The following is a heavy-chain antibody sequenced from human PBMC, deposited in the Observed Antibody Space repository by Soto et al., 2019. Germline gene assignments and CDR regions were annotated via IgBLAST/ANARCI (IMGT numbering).Heavy chain of an antibody. CDR3: ARGSLTYYDFWSRTFDP. V-gene: IGHV4-34*01. Sequence: PSETLSLTCAVYGGSFSGYYWSWIRQPPGKGLEWIGEINHSGSTNYNPSLKSRVTISVDTSKNQFSLKLSSVTAADTAVYYCARGSLTYYDFWSRTFDPWGQGTLVTVSS. J-gene: IGHJ5*02. CDR1: GGSFSGYY. CDR2: INHSGST. D-gene: IGHD3-3*01.